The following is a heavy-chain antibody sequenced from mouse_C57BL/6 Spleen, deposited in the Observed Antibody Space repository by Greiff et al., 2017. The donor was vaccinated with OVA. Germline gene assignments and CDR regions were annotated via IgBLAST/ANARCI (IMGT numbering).Heavy chain of an antibody. D-gene: IGHD2-3*01. V-gene: IGHV1-80*01. CDR1: GYAFSSYW. Sequence: VQLQQSGAELVKPGASVKISCKASGYAFSSYWMNWVKQRPGKGLEWIGQIYPGDGDTNYNGKFKGKATLNADKSSSTAYMQLSSLTSEDAAVYFGARVGDGYPRYWGQGTTLTVSS. CDR3: ARVGDGYPRY. J-gene: IGHJ2*01. CDR2: IYPGDGDT.